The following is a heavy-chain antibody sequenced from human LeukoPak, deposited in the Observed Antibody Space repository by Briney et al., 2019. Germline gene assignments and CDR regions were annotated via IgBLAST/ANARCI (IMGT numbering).Heavy chain of an antibody. J-gene: IGHJ4*02. CDR1: GFSFSSYA. CDR3: AKAPVTSCRGAFCYPFDY. Sequence: GGSLRLSCATSGFSFSSYALSWVRQAPGKGLEWVSAMSSSDDGRYYAASVRGRFTISRDTSRSTLYLQMNSLRAEDAAVYYCAKAPVTSCRGAFCYPFDYWGQGTLVTVSS. CDR2: MSSSDDGR. D-gene: IGHD2-15*01. V-gene: IGHV3-23*01.